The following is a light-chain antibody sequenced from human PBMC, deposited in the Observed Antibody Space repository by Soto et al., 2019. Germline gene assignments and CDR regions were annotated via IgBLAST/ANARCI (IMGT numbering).Light chain of an antibody. Sequence: EIVLTQSPGTLSLAPGERATLSCRASQSVSNSYLAWYQQNPGQAPKLLIYGATSRATGIPDRFSGSGSGTDFTLTISRLETEDFAVYYCQQHGSSPWTFGQGTKVEIK. CDR1: QSVSNSY. V-gene: IGKV3-20*01. CDR2: GAT. CDR3: QQHGSSPWT. J-gene: IGKJ1*01.